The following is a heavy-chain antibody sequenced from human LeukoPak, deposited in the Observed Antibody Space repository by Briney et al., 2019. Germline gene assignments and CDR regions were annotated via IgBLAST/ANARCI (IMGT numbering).Heavy chain of an antibody. CDR3: ASLSDFKLAFDI. J-gene: IGHJ3*02. D-gene: IGHD3-3*01. CDR1: GGAFSSYA. Sequence: SVKVSCKASGGAFSSYAISWVGQAPGPGREGMGRIIPIFGTANSAQKSKGRVTITTDESMSTAYMELSSLGPEDMAVYYCASLSDFKLAFDIWGQGTMVTVS. CDR2: IIPIFGTA. V-gene: IGHV1-69*05.